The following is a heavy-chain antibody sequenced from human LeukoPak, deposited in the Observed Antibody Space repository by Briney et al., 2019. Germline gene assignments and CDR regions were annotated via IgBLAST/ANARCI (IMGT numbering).Heavy chain of an antibody. CDR1: GFSFSDYW. V-gene: IGHV3-7*01. D-gene: IGHD7-27*01. CDR2: IKPDGSEN. Sequence: GGSLRLSCAASGFSFSDYWMSWVRQVPGKGLEWVANIKPDGSENYYVDSVKGPFTISRDNAKNSLYLQMNSLRAEDTAVYYCARGTCWGDVWGQGTTVTVSS. J-gene: IGHJ6*02. CDR3: ARGTCWGDV.